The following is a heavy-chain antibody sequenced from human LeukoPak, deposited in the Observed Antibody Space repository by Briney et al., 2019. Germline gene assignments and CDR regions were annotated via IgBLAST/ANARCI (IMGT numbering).Heavy chain of an antibody. CDR3: AKDSSAWYFYFDS. J-gene: IGHJ4*01. V-gene: IGHV3-23*01. D-gene: IGHD6-13*01. CDR1: GFSFNSYA. Sequence: GGSLRLSCAVSGFSFNSYALHWVRQAPGKGLEWVSGISGLGDKQYYADSVKGRFTISRDNSKNTVYLVMNSLRVEETGIYYCAKDSSAWYFYFDSWGQGTPVSVFS. CDR2: ISGLGDKQ.